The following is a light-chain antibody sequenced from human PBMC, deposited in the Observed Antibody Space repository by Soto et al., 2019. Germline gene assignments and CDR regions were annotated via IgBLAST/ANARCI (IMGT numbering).Light chain of an antibody. CDR2: EVT. CDR3: NSYTSASFYV. CDR1: TSDIAGYNY. V-gene: IGLV2-14*01. J-gene: IGLJ1*01. Sequence: QPALAYPASVSGSPGQSITFSCTGTTSDIAGYNYVSWYQQHPGKAPKRLIYEVTSRASGVSHRFSGSKSGNTASLTISGLQAEDEAEYYCNSYTSASFYVFGTGTKVTVL.